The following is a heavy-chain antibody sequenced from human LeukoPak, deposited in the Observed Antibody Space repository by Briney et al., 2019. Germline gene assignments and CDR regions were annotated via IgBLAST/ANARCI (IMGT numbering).Heavy chain of an antibody. Sequence: SETLSLTCTVSNDTINNYYWSWIRQPPGKGLEWIGYIYYSGNTNYNPSLKSRVTISLDTSKNQFSLKLSSVTAADTAVYYCARKYNRYGGWIDYWAQGTLVTVSS. J-gene: IGHJ4*02. D-gene: IGHD5-12*01. CDR1: NDTINNYY. CDR3: ARKYNRYGGWIDY. V-gene: IGHV4-59*01. CDR2: IYYSGNT.